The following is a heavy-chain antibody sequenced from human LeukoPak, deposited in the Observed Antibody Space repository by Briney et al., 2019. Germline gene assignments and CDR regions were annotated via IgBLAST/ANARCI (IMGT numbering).Heavy chain of an antibody. D-gene: IGHD7-27*01. CDR3: ARGHWGLDY. CDR1: GFTFSDHY. CDR2: IYKGGDTI. J-gene: IGHJ4*02. V-gene: IGHV3-11*04. Sequence: GGSLRLSCATSGFTFSDHYMTWIRQAPGKGLQTVSYIYKGGDTIFYADSVRGRFTISRDNAGSSVYLQMNSLSAEDTAVYYCARGHWGLDYWGRGTLVTVSS.